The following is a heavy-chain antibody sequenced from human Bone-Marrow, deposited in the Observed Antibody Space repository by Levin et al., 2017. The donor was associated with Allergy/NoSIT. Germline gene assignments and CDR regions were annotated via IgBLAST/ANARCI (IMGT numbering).Heavy chain of an antibody. D-gene: IGHD2-15*01. J-gene: IGHJ6*02. V-gene: IGHV3-23*01. CDR1: GFTFSNYA. CDR2: ISGSDGRT. Sequence: GESLKISCAASGFTFSNYAMIWVRQAPGRGLEAISSISGSDGRTYYADSVKGRFTISRDNSKNTLYLQMNSLGAEDTAVYFCAKILVASHDYYWYGMDVWGQGTTVTVSS. CDR3: AKILVASHDYYWYGMDV.